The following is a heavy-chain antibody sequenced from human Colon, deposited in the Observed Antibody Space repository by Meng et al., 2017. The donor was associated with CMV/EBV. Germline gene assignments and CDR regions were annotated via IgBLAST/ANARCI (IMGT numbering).Heavy chain of an antibody. Sequence: GESLKISCAASGCTFSSYSMTWVRQAPGKGLEWVAFIRTTRDGGTTEYAASVKGRFTISRDDSKSIAYLQMNTLKTDDTAVYYCAREDGSGNSNYYYGMYVWGQGTTVTVSS. D-gene: IGHD3-10*01. J-gene: IGHJ6*02. CDR1: GCTFSSYS. V-gene: IGHV3-49*04. CDR3: AREDGSGNSNYYYGMYV. CDR2: IRTTRDGGTT.